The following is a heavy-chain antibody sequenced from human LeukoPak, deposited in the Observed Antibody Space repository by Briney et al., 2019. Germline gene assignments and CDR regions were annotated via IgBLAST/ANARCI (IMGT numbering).Heavy chain of an antibody. Sequence: GGSLRLSCAASGFTFSTYGMHWVRQAPGKELEWVAVIWHDGSHKYYADSAKGRFTISRDNSKNTLYLQMSTLRAEDTAVYYCARDRLDGYSQCDFWGQGTLVTVSS. CDR3: ARDRLDGYSQCDF. J-gene: IGHJ4*02. CDR2: IWHDGSHK. V-gene: IGHV3-33*01. CDR1: GFTFSTYG. D-gene: IGHD5-24*01.